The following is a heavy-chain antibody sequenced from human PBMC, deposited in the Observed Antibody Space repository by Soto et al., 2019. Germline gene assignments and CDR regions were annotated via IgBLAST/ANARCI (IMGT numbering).Heavy chain of an antibody. J-gene: IGHJ6*02. CDR1: GGSISSSYYY. Sequence: SETLSLTCSVSGGSISSSYYYWSRIRQPPGKGREGIGNIYYSGNTYYNPCLNSLLVISIDTSKNQLSLKVGSVTAADSAVYYCARSSLYGMDVWGQGTTVTVSS. CDR2: IYYSGNT. V-gene: IGHV4-30-4*01. CDR3: ARSSLYGMDV. D-gene: IGHD3-16*02.